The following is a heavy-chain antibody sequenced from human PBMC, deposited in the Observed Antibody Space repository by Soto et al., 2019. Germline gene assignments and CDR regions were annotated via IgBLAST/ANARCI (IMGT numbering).Heavy chain of an antibody. CDR1: GGSVSSGSYY. CDR2: IYYSGST. Sequence: QVQLQESGPGLVKPSETLSLTCTVSGGSVSSGSYYWSWIRQPPGKGLEWIGYIYYSGSTNYNPYRKSRVTIPVDTSKHQFSLKLSSVTAADTAVYYCARAAYCSGGSCYPYYYYYYGMDVWGQGTTVTVSS. CDR3: ARAAYCSGGSCYPYYYYYYGMDV. J-gene: IGHJ6*02. D-gene: IGHD2-15*01. V-gene: IGHV4-61*01.